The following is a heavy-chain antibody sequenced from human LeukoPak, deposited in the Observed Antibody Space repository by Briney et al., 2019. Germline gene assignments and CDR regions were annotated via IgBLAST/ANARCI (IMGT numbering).Heavy chain of an antibody. CDR3: ARTYSSSSYVDY. V-gene: IGHV4-30-4*02. J-gene: IGHJ4*02. Sequence: PSETLSLTCTVSGGSISSGDYYWSWIRQPPGKGLEWIGYIYYSGSTYYNPSLKSRVTISVDTSKNQFSLKVSSVTAADTAVYYCARTYSSSSYVDYWGQGTPVTVSS. D-gene: IGHD6-6*01. CDR2: IYYSGST. CDR1: GGSISSGDYY.